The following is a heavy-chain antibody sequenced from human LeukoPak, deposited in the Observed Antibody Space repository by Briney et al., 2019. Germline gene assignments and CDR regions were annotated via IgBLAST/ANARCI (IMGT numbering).Heavy chain of an antibody. CDR3: AREGPEYYDILTGYFSLNGMDV. Sequence: SVKVSCKASGGTFSSYTTSWVRQAPGQGLEWMGRIIPILGIANYAQKFQGRVTITADKSTSTAYMELSSLRSEDTAVYYCAREGPEYYDILTGYFSLNGMDVWGQGTTVTVSS. CDR2: IIPILGIA. CDR1: GGTFSSYT. D-gene: IGHD3-9*01. V-gene: IGHV1-69*04. J-gene: IGHJ6*02.